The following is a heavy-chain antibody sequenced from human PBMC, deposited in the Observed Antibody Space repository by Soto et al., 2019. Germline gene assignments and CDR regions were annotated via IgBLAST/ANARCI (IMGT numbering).Heavy chain of an antibody. D-gene: IGHD5-12*01. J-gene: IGHJ4*02. CDR2: IYYTGST. CDR1: GGSINNHY. V-gene: IGHV4-59*11. CDR3: ARASWYSEY. Sequence: SETLSLTCTVSGGSINNHYWSWHRQPPGKGLEWIGYIYYTGSTNYNPSIKSRATMSGDKSKIRVSLILTSLTAADTAIYYCARASWYSEYWGQGTLVTVSS.